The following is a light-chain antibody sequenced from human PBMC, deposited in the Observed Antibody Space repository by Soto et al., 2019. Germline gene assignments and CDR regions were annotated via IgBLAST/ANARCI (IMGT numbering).Light chain of an antibody. CDR1: SSDVGGYKF. CDR3: GSYTGSIYV. Sequence: QSALAQPASVSGSPGQSLTMSGTGASSDVGGYKFVSWYQQHPGKAPKLMIYEVSNRPSAVSSRFSRSKSGNTASLTISGLQAEDEADYYCGSYTGSIYVFGTGTKVTAL. CDR2: EVS. V-gene: IGLV2-14*01. J-gene: IGLJ1*01.